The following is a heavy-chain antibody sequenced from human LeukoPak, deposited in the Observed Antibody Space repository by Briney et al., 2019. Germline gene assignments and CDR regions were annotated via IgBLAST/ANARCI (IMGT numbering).Heavy chain of an antibody. CDR2: ISYDGSNK. Sequence: GGSLRLSCAASGFTFSSYAMHWVRQAPGKGLEWGAVISYDGSNKYYADSVKGRFTISRDNSKNTLYLQMNSLRAEDTAVYYCARDKGFGHYYYYMDVWGKGTTVTVSS. CDR3: ARDKGFGHYYYYMDV. J-gene: IGHJ6*03. D-gene: IGHD3-10*01. CDR1: GFTFSSYA. V-gene: IGHV3-30*04.